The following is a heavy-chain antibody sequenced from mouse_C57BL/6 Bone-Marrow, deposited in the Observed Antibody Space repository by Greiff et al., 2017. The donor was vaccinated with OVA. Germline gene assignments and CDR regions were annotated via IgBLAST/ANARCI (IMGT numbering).Heavy chain of an antibody. CDR3: AKKDSSGPLAY. J-gene: IGHJ3*01. V-gene: IGHV5-6*02. CDR1: GFTFSSYG. Sequence: DVMLVESGGDLVKPGGSLKLSCAASGFTFSSYGMSWVRQTPDKRLEWVATISSGGSYTYYPDSVKGRFTISRDNAKNTLYLQRSSLKSEDTAMYYCAKKDSSGPLAYWGQGTLVTVSA. D-gene: IGHD3-2*02. CDR2: ISSGGSYT.